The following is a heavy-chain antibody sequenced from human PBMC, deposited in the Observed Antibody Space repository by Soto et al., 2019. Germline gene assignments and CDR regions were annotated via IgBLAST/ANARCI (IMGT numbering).Heavy chain of an antibody. CDR1: GGSISSSNW. CDR3: ARSYGDYADYNWFDP. CDR2: IYHSGST. D-gene: IGHD4-17*01. V-gene: IGHV4-4*02. J-gene: IGHJ5*02. Sequence: SETLSLTCAVSGGSISSSNWWSWVRQPPGKGLEWIGEIYHSGSTNYNPSLKSRVTISVDKSKNQFSLKLSSVTAADTAVYYCARSYGDYADYNWFDPWGQGTLVTVSS.